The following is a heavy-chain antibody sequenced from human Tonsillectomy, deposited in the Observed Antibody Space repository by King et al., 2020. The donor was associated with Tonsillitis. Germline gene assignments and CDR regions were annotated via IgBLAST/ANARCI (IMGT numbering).Heavy chain of an antibody. D-gene: IGHD3-22*01. Sequence: VQLQESGPGLVKPSGTLSLTCAVSGGSISSSNWWSWVRQPPGKGLEWIGEIYHSPNANYNPSLKSRVTISVDKSKNHFFLKLSSVTAADTAVYYCARGNYDTSGYPRPDAFDIWGQGTMVTVSS. CDR2: IYHSPNA. CDR3: ARGNYDTSGYPRPDAFDI. V-gene: IGHV4-4*02. CDR1: GGSISSSNW. J-gene: IGHJ3*02.